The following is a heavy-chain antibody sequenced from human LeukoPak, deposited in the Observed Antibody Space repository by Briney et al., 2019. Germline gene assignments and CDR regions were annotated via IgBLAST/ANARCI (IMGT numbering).Heavy chain of an antibody. CDR2: INHSGST. J-gene: IGHJ1*01. Sequence: SETLSLTCAVYGGSFSGYYWSWIRQPPGKGLEWIGEINHSGSTNYNPSLKSRVTIPVDTSKNQFSLKLSSVTAADTAVYYCARARPYSSGWYGDKYFQHWGQGTLVTVSS. CDR1: GGSFSGYY. V-gene: IGHV4-34*01. CDR3: ARARPYSSGWYGDKYFQH. D-gene: IGHD6-19*01.